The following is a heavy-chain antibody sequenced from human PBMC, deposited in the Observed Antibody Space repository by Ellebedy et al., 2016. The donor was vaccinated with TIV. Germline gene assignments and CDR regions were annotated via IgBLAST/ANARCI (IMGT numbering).Heavy chain of an antibody. CDR2: ISGSGGST. V-gene: IGHV3-23*01. CDR1: GFTFSSYA. Sequence: GESLKISCAASGFTFSSYAMSWVRQAPGKGLEWVSAISGSGGSTYYADSVKGRFTISRDNSKNTLYLQMNSLRAEDTAVYYCALQHTMIVVTSAFDIWGQGTMVTVSS. CDR3: ALQHTMIVVTSAFDI. D-gene: IGHD3-22*01. J-gene: IGHJ3*02.